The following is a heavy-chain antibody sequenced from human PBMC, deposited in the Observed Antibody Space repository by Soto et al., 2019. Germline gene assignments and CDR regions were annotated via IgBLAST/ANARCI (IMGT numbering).Heavy chain of an antibody. V-gene: IGHV3-23*01. CDR2: INGIGSTT. J-gene: IGHJ6*02. Sequence: GGSLRLSCAASGFTFNNYAMSWVRQAPGKGLEWISGINGIGSTTYYADSVKGRFTISRDNSKNTLFLQMNSLRAEDTAVYFCAREDCSSTSCYFNYHHFGMDVWGQGTTVTVSS. D-gene: IGHD2-2*01. CDR3: AREDCSSTSCYFNYHHFGMDV. CDR1: GFTFNNYA.